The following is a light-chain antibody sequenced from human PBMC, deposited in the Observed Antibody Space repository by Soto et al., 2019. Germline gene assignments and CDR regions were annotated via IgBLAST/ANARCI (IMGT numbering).Light chain of an antibody. CDR3: QPYNSYSEA. J-gene: IGKJ1*01. V-gene: IGKV1-5*03. CDR2: KAS. Sequence: DIQMTQSPSTLSGSVGDSVSITCRASQTISSWLAWYQQKPGKAPKLLIYKASTLKSGVPSRFSVSGSGTEFTLTISSLQPDDLPNYYSQPYNSYSEASGQETKVDLK. CDR1: QTISSW.